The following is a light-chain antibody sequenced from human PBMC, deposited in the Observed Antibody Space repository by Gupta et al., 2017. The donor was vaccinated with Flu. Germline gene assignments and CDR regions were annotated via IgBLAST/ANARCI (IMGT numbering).Light chain of an antibody. Sequence: SPSSLSASVGDRVTITCRASERISTYLNWYQQKPGQAPKLLIYVRSMRQSGVPSRFSGSGSGTDFTLTITKLQPEDSATYYCQQSYSGLTFGQGTRLEIK. CDR1: ERISTY. J-gene: IGKJ5*01. CDR3: QQSYSGLT. V-gene: IGKV1-39*01. CDR2: VRS.